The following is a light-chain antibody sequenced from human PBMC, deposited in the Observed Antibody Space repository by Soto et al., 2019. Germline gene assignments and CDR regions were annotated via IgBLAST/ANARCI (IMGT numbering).Light chain of an antibody. CDR3: GSWDSSLSAYV. CDR2: DDD. V-gene: IGLV1-51*01. J-gene: IGLJ1*01. CDR1: SCNIGGNS. Sequence: QSAPTHPPPVSAAPGQRATISRAGSSCNIGGNSVSWYQQLPGTAPKLLIYDDDKRPSGIPDRFSGSKSGTSATLGITGFQTGDEADYYCGSWDSSLSAYVFGTGTKVTVL.